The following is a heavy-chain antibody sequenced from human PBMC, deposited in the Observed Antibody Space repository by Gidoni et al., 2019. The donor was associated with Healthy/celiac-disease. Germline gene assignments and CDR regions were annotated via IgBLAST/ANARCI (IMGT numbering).Heavy chain of an antibody. J-gene: IGHJ4*02. CDR2: INHSGST. CDR1: GGSFSGYY. V-gene: IGHV4-34*01. D-gene: IGHD2-2*01. Sequence: QVQLQQWGAGLLKPSETLSLPCAVYGGSFSGYYWSWIRHPPGKGLEWIGEINHSGSTNYTPSLKSGVTISVDTSKNQFSLKLSSVTAADTAVYYCARGGEADIVVVPAAQRGADYWGQGTLVTVSS. CDR3: ARGGEADIVVVPAAQRGADY.